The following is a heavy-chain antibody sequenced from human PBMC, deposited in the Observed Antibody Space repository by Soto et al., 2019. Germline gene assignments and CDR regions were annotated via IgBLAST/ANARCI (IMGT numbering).Heavy chain of an antibody. CDR2: ISNDGSST. D-gene: IGHD2-15*01. CDR3: AKDRLPTSGKRFYFDS. Sequence: EVQLLESGGGLVQPGGSLRLSCVGSEFTFSMTWVRQAPGKGLEWVSMISNDGSSTYYADSVKGRFTISRDNSKKILYLQMNSLRAEDTAVYYCAKDRLPTSGKRFYFDSWGQGSLVTVSS. V-gene: IGHV3-23*01. J-gene: IGHJ4*02. CDR1: EFTFS.